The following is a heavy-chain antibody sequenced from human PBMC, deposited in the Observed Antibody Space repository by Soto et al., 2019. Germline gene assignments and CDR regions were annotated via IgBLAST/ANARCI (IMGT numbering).Heavy chain of an antibody. Sequence: ASVKVSCKASGYTFINYGISWLRQAPGQGLEWMGWVSAWNGDTKYAEKFQGRVTMTTDSSTSTAYMDLKSLRYEDTAVYYCARDKLYCSDTRCQEFDFWGQGPLVTVSS. CDR1: GYTFINYG. CDR2: VSAWNGDT. V-gene: IGHV1-18*01. D-gene: IGHD2-15*01. CDR3: ARDKLYCSDTRCQEFDF. J-gene: IGHJ4*02.